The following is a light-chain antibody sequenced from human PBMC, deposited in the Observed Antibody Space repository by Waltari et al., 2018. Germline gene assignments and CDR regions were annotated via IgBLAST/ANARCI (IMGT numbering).Light chain of an antibody. J-gene: IGKJ5*01. CDR3: QQYYNVPRT. CDR2: DAS. V-gene: IGKV1-33*01. Sequence: DIQMPESPSSLSASVGDSVTLTCQASQHLRKYLNWYQQKPGKAPNLLIYDASNLQRGVPSRFSGSGSGTHFTFTISSLQPEDIATYYCQQYYNVPRTFGQGTRLEIK. CDR1: QHLRKY.